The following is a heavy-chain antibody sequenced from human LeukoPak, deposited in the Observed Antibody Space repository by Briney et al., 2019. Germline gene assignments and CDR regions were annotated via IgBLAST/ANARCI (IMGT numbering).Heavy chain of an antibody. CDR2: ISGSGGST. CDR1: GFIFSSYA. J-gene: IGHJ4*02. D-gene: IGHD2-15*01. V-gene: IGHV3-23*01. CDR3: AVARGGYCNGGSCYFDY. Sequence: GGSLRLSCAVSGFIFSSYAMSWVRQVPGKGLEWVSAISGSGGSTSYGDSVKGRFTISRGNSKNTLYLQMNSLRAEDTAVYYCAVARGGYCNGGSCYFDYWGQGTLVTVSS.